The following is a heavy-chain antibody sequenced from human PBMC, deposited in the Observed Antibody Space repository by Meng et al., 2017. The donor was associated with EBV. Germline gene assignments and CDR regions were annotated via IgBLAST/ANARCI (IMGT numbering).Heavy chain of an antibody. CDR1: GGAMSPYY. V-gene: IGHV4-59*01. Sequence: QLRESGPGLVRPSXXLSLPCTVSGGAMSPYYWNWIRQFPEKGLEWIGYVHESGNSNYNPSLRDRVTISLDTSKNQFSLELNSVTAADTALYYCARLNQFLEWDFDYWGRGTLVTVSS. CDR3: ARLNQFLEWDFDY. CDR2: VHESGNS. J-gene: IGHJ4*02. D-gene: IGHD3-3*01.